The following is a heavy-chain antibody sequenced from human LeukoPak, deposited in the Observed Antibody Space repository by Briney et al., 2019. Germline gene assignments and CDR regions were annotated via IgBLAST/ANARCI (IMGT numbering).Heavy chain of an antibody. J-gene: IGHJ4*02. CDR1: GGTFSSYA. Sequence: SVKVSCKASGGTFSSYAISWVRQAPGQGLEWMGRIIPIFGTANYAQKFQGRVTITTDESTSTAYMELSSLRSEDTAVYYCARDAEGGYSYDYSLNYWGQGTLVTVSS. V-gene: IGHV1-69*05. CDR3: ARDAEGGYSYDYSLNY. D-gene: IGHD5-18*01. CDR2: IIPIFGTA.